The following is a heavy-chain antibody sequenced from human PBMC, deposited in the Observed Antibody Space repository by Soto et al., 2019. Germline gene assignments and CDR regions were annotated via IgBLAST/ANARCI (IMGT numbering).Heavy chain of an antibody. V-gene: IGHV4-4*02. CDR3: ARDSASSGVFT. J-gene: IGHJ3*01. Sequence: SETLFLTCAVTGGSISSSNWWTWVRQPPGEGLEWVGEISRSGTTNYKPSLKSRVSISVDKSRNEFSLNLGSVTAADTAMYYCARDSASSGVFTWGQGTMVTVSS. CDR2: ISRSGTT. D-gene: IGHD6-19*01. CDR1: GGSISSSNW.